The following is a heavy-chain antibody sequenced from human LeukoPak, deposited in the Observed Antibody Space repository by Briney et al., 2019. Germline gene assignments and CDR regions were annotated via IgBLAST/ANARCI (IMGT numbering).Heavy chain of an antibody. V-gene: IGHV3-21*01. CDR2: ISSSSSYI. Sequence: GGSLRLSCAASGFTFSSYSMNWVRQAPGEGLEWVSSISSSSSYIYYADSVKGRFTISRDNAKNSLYLQMNSLRAEDTAVYYCARDFSGGYSYGYYYFDYWGQGTLVTVSS. CDR1: GFTFSSYS. D-gene: IGHD5-18*01. J-gene: IGHJ4*02. CDR3: ARDFSGGYSYGYYYFDY.